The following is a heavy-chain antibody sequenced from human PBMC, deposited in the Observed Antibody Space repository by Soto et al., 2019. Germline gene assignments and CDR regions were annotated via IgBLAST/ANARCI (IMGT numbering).Heavy chain of an antibody. D-gene: IGHD6-19*01. CDR1: GRSVSSGGYY. CDR2: IYHIGSP. CDR3: VRDRALDSSGHWFDS. V-gene: IGHV4-31*03. J-gene: IGHJ5*01. Sequence: TSETLSLTCTVSGRSVSSGGYYWTWIRQYPGKDLEWIGYIYHIGSPSYNPSLGSRLTMSLDTSKNQFSLNLTSVTAADTAIYYCVRDRALDSSGHWFDSWGQGILVT.